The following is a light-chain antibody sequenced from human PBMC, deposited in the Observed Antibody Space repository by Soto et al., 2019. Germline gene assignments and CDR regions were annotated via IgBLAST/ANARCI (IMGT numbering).Light chain of an antibody. Sequence: QSALTQPASVSGSPGQSITISCTGTSSDIGSSNLVSWYQQHPGKAPKLIIYEGSRRPSGVSGRFSGSKSGNTASLTISGLQAEDEADYYCCSFARSSTSDVFGSGTKVTVL. J-gene: IGLJ1*01. V-gene: IGLV2-23*01. CDR2: EGS. CDR3: CSFARSSTSDV. CDR1: SSDIGSSNL.